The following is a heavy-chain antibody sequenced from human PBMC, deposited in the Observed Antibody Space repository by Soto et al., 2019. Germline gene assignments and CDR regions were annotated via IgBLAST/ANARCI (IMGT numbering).Heavy chain of an antibody. CDR1: GYSFTSYW. CDR2: IDPSDSYT. CDR3: ARQGTAMADYYGMDV. J-gene: IGHJ6*02. D-gene: IGHD5-18*01. Sequence: GESVKISCERSGYSFTSYWIRWVRQMPGKGLEWMGRIDPSDSYTNYSPSFQGHVTISADKSISTAYLQWSSLKASDTAMYYCARQGTAMADYYGMDVWGQGTTVTVS. V-gene: IGHV5-10-1*01.